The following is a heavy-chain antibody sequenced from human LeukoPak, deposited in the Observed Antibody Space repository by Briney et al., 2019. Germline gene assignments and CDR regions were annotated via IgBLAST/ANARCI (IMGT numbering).Heavy chain of an antibody. CDR1: EFTFSAYW. Sequence: GGSLRLSCAASEFTFSAYWMHWVRQAPGKGLVWVSRIRGDGSMTNYAGSVKGRFTISRDNAKNTLYLQMNSLRLEDTAVYYCARENLAAAADYWGQGTVVTVSS. CDR3: ARENLAAAADY. V-gene: IGHV3-74*01. J-gene: IGHJ4*02. D-gene: IGHD6-25*01. CDR2: IRGDGSMT.